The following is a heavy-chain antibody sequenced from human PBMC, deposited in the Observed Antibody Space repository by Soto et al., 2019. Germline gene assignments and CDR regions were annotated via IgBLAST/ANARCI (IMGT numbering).Heavy chain of an antibody. Sequence: PXGSLRLSCAAAGFTFSSYAMSWVRQAPGKGLEWVSAISGSGGSTYYADSVKGRFTISRDNSKNTLYLQMNSLRAEDTAVYYCAKDSHHRTGAQDYWGQGTLVTVSS. CDR2: ISGSGGST. D-gene: IGHD7-27*01. V-gene: IGHV3-23*01. J-gene: IGHJ4*02. CDR1: GFTFSSYA. CDR3: AKDSHHRTGAQDY.